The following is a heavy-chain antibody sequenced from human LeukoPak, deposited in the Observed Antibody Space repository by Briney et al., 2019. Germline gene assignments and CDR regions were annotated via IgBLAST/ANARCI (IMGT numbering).Heavy chain of an antibody. Sequence: GGSLRLSCAAPGFTFSSYSMNWVRQAPGKGLEWVSSISSSSSYIYYADSVKGRFAISRDNAKNSLYLQMNSLRAEDTAVYYCARYLITFGGVIVDYFDYWGQGTLVTVSS. CDR2: ISSSSSYI. D-gene: IGHD3-16*02. V-gene: IGHV3-21*01. J-gene: IGHJ4*02. CDR1: GFTFSSYS. CDR3: ARYLITFGGVIVDYFDY.